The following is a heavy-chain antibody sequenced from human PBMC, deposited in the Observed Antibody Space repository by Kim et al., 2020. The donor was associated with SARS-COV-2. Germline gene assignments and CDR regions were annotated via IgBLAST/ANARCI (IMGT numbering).Heavy chain of an antibody. D-gene: IGHD3-3*01. J-gene: IGHJ3*01. CDR3: AGSRGADMFTIFGVIDAV. CDR1: GGSISSYY. V-gene: IGHV4-59*13. CDR2: IYYSGST. Sequence: SEILSLTCTVSGGSISSYYWSWIRQPPGKGLEWIGYIYYSGSTNYNPSLKSRVTISVDTSKNQFSLKLSSVTAADTAVYYCAGSRGADMFTIFGVIDAV.